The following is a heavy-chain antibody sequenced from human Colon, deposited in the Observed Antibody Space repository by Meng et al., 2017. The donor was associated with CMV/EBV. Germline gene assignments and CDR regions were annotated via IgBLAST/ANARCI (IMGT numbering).Heavy chain of an antibody. CDR3: ARAVYFPLYHFNS. V-gene: IGHV3-7*01. CDR2: IKQDGSET. D-gene: IGHD2-8*01. J-gene: IGHJ4*02. CDR1: GFTFSSYE. Sequence: GGSLRLSCAASGFTFSSYEMNWVRQAPGKGLEWVASIKQDGSETSYVDSVKGRFTISRDNGKNSLFLHMNSLRAEDTAVYYCARAVYFPLYHFNSWGQGTLVTVSS.